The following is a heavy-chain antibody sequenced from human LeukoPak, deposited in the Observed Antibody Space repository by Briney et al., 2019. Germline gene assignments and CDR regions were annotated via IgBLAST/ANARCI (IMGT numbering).Heavy chain of an antibody. V-gene: IGHV5-51*01. CDR3: ARIEMATGGDY. D-gene: IGHD5-24*01. J-gene: IGHJ4*02. CDR2: IYPGDSDT. Sequence: GESLKISCKGSGYSFASYWIAWVRQMPRKGLEWMGIIYPGDSDTRYSPSFQGQVSISADKSISTAYLQWSSVKASDTAMYYCARIEMATGGDYWGQGTLVTVSS. CDR1: GYSFASYW.